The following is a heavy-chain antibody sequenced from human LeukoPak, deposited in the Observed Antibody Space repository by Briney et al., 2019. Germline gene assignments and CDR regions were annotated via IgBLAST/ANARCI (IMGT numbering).Heavy chain of an antibody. CDR3: ARRTYYNFWSGYPTSYYYYYYMDV. J-gene: IGHJ6*03. CDR2: ISGSGDTI. Sequence: GGSLRLSCTAPGFTFRDYYMNWIRQAPGRGLEWISYISGSGDTIYYADSVKGRFTISRDNVKNSLYLQMNSLRAGDSAVYYCARRTYYNFWSGYPTSYYYYYYMDVWGKGTTVTVSS. V-gene: IGHV3-11*01. D-gene: IGHD3-3*01. CDR1: GFTFRDYY.